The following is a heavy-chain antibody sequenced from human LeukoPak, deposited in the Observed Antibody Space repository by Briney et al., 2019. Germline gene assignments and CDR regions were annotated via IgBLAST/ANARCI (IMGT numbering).Heavy chain of an antibody. J-gene: IGHJ4*02. V-gene: IGHV3-7*01. CDR3: AKDLEGVLLWFGESTLDY. D-gene: IGHD3-10*01. CDR1: GFTFSSYW. Sequence: GGSLRLSCAGSGFTFSSYWMSWVRQAPGKGLEWVANIKQDGSEKHYVDSVKGRFTISRDNAKNSLFLQMNGLRAEDTAVYYCAKDLEGVLLWFGESTLDYWGQGTLVTVSS. CDR2: IKQDGSEK.